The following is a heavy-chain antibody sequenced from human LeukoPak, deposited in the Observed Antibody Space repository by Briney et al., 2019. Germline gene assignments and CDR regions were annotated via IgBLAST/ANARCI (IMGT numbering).Heavy chain of an antibody. CDR2: IETKTDGGTT. CDR1: GFTFSNSW. CDR3: TADEWA. Sequence: GGSLRLSCAASGFTFSNSWMSWVPQAPGKGREWGGRIETKTDGGTTDYAAPVKGRFTISRDDSKNTLYLQMNSLETEDTAVYYCTADEWAWGQGTLVTVSS. D-gene: IGHD1-26*01. J-gene: IGHJ5*02. V-gene: IGHV3-15*04.